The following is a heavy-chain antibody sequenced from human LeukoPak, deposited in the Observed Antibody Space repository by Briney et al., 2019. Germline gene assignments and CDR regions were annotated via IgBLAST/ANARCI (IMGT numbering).Heavy chain of an antibody. CDR1: GFTFSSYW. CDR3: ARDSVGASIPLNWFDP. J-gene: IGHJ5*02. CDR2: INSDGSST. Sequence: GGSLRLSCAASGFTFSSYWMHWVRQAPGTGLVWVSRINSDGSSTSYADSVKGRFTISRDSAKNTLYLQMNSLRAEDTAVYYCARDSVGASIPLNWFDPWGQGTLVTVSS. V-gene: IGHV3-74*01. D-gene: IGHD1-26*01.